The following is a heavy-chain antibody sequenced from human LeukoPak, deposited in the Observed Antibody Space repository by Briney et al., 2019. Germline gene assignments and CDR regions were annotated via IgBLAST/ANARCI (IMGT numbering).Heavy chain of an antibody. Sequence: SETLSLTCAVSGGSISSGCYSWSWIRQPPGKGLEWIGYIYHSGSTYDNPSLKRRVTLSVDRYKNQFYLQLRSVTAEDTAVYYCARDYYDSSGYCSGFDYWGQGTLVSASS. V-gene: IGHV4-30-2*01. CDR3: ARDYYDSSGYCSGFDY. D-gene: IGHD3-22*01. CDR1: GGSISSGCYS. CDR2: IYHSGST. J-gene: IGHJ4*02.